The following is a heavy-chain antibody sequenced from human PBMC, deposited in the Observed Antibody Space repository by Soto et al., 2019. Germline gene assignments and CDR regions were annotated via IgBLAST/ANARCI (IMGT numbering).Heavy chain of an antibody. Sequence: SETLSLTCTVSGGSISSGGYYWSWIRQHPGKGLEWIGYIYYRGSTYYNPSLKSRVTISVDTSKNQFSLKLSSVTAADTAVYYCARSNPQEWYSSSWYFDYCGQGTLVTVSS. CDR3: ARSNPQEWYSSSWYFDY. CDR2: IYYRGST. V-gene: IGHV4-31*03. J-gene: IGHJ4*02. CDR1: GGSISSGGYY. D-gene: IGHD6-13*01.